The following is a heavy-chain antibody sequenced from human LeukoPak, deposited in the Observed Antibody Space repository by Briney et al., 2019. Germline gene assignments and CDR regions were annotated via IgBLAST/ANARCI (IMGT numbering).Heavy chain of an antibody. D-gene: IGHD2-15*01. Sequence: GGSLRLSCAVSGFTFSGYAMSWVRQAPGKGLEWVSTISGSGDYTYYADSVKGRFSISRDNSKNTLHLQMNSLRAEDTAVYYCAKGTSSSCYSAPNYWGQGTLVTVSS. CDR1: GFTFSGYA. J-gene: IGHJ4*02. CDR2: ISGSGDYT. CDR3: AKGTSSSCYSAPNY. V-gene: IGHV3-23*01.